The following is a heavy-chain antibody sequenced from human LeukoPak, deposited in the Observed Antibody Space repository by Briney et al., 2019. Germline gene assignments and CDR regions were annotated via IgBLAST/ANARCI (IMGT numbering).Heavy chain of an antibody. CDR2: ISGYDGSR. J-gene: IGHJ2*01. Sequence: ASVKVSCKASGYRFSNFGISWVRQAPGQGLDWMGWISGYDGSRAYAQKFRDRVLLSTDSSANTAYRILTSLTSDDSAIYYCARDTWDRDTSAHFNLWGRGTLVTVSS. CDR3: ARDTWDRDTSAHFNL. V-gene: IGHV1-18*01. CDR1: GYRFSNFG. D-gene: IGHD1-26*01.